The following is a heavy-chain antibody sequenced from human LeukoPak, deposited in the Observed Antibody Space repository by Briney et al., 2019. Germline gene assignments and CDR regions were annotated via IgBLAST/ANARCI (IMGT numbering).Heavy chain of an antibody. J-gene: IGHJ4*02. D-gene: IGHD3-22*01. CDR3: ARDRSGYL. Sequence: GGSLRLSCAASGFSFTGYSINWVRQAPGKGLEWVSYISRDSSNIYYADSVKGRFTISRDNSKNTLYLQMNSLRAEDTAVYYCARDRSGYLWGQGTLVTVSS. CDR2: ISRDSSNI. V-gene: IGHV3-48*01. CDR1: GFSFTGYS.